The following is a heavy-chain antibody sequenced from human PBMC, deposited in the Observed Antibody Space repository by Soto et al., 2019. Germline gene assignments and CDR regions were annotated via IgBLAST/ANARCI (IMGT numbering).Heavy chain of an antibody. J-gene: IGHJ6*02. Sequence: PGGSLRLSCAASGFILSDYYMSWIRQAPGKGLDWVSYISVSGTSIYYADSVKGRFTVSRDNAKSSVYLQMNSLRAEDTAIYYCVRDGGPLSYYGLDVWGQGTMVTVSS. CDR3: VRDGGPLSYYGLDV. D-gene: IGHD3-16*01. CDR2: ISVSGTSI. CDR1: GFILSDYY. V-gene: IGHV3-11*01.